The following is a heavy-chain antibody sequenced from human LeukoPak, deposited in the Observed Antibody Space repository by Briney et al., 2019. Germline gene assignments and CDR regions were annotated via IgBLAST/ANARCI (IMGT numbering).Heavy chain of an antibody. CDR1: GGSIGSSNYY. CDR2: IYYSGTT. V-gene: IGHV4-39*07. CDR3: ARGGTIRTYY. D-gene: IGHD1/OR15-1a*01. J-gene: IGHJ4*02. Sequence: SETLSLTCTVSGGSIGSSNYYWGWIRQPPGKGLEWVGSIYYSGTTYYNPSLKSRVTISVDTSKNQFSLKLTSVTAADTAVYYCARGGTIRTYYWGQGTLVTVSS.